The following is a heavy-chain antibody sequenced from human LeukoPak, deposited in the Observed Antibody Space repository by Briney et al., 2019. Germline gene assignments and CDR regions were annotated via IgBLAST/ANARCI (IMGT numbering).Heavy chain of an antibody. CDR1: GGSFSGYY. D-gene: IGHD3-10*01. V-gene: IGHV4-34*01. CDR3: ARGPPGGSAFDY. J-gene: IGHJ4*02. CDR2: INHSGST. Sequence: PSETLSLTCAVYGGSFSGYYWSWIRQPPGKGLEWIGEINHSGSTNYNPSLKSRVTISVDTSKNQFSLKLSSVTAADTAVYYCARGPPGGSAFDYWGQGTLVTVSS.